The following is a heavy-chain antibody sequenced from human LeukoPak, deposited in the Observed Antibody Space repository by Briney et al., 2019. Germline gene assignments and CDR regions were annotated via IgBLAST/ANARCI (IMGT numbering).Heavy chain of an antibody. CDR3: ARDYYGSGSYFD. J-gene: IGHJ4*02. D-gene: IGHD3-10*01. CDR1: GGSISSYY. Sequence: SETLSLTCTVSGGSISSYYWSWIRQPAGKGLEWIGRIYTSGSTNYNPSLKSRGTISVDTSKNQFSLKLSSVTAADTAVYYCARDYYGSGSYFDWGQGTLVTVSS. CDR2: IYTSGST. V-gene: IGHV4-4*07.